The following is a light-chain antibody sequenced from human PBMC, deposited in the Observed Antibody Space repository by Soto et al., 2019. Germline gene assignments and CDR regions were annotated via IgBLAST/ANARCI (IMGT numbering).Light chain of an antibody. CDR3: QQYSTYSRA. J-gene: IGKJ1*01. V-gene: IGKV1-5*03. Sequence: DIQMTQSPSTLSASVGDRVTITCRASQSISPWLAWYQQKPGKAPKLLIYKASTLERGVPSRFSGSGSGTEFTLTISSLQPDDFATYYCQQYSTYSRAFGQGTKVEIK. CDR2: KAS. CDR1: QSISPW.